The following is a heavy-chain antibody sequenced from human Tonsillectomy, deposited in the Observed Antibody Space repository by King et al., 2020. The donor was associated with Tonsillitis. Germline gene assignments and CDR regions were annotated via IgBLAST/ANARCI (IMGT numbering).Heavy chain of an antibody. CDR1: GFTFSSYG. Sequence: VQLVESGGGVVQPGRSLRLSCAASGFTFSSYGMHWVRQAPGKGLEWVAVIWYDGSNKYYADSVKGRFTISRDNSKNTLYLQMNSLRAEDTAVYYCARDAGTIFGVVTQYYFDYWGQGTLVTVSS. CDR2: IWYDGSNK. CDR3: ARDAGTIFGVVTQYYFDY. V-gene: IGHV3-33*01. J-gene: IGHJ4*02. D-gene: IGHD3-3*01.